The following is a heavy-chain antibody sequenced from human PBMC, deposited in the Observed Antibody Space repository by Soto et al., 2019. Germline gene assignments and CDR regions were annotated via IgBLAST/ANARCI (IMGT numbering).Heavy chain of an antibody. V-gene: IGHV3-48*01. D-gene: IGHD3-9*01. CDR1: GFTFSTYS. J-gene: IGHJ4*02. CDR3: ARDWDDILILGY. CDR2: ISSGSII. Sequence: GGSLRLSCAASGFTFSTYSMNWVRQAPGKGLEWVSCISSGSIIFYAGSVKGRFTCSRDNAKNSLYLQMNSLRAEDTALYYCARDWDDILILGYWGQGTLVTVSS.